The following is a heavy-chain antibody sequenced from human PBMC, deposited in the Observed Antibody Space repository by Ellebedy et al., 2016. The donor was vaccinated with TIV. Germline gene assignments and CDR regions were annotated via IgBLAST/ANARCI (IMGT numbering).Heavy chain of an antibody. CDR2: IWYDGSNK. CDR3: AREGSGGSPGTYYGMDV. V-gene: IGHV3-33*01. J-gene: IGHJ6*02. Sequence: GESLKISCAASGFTFSSYGMHWVRQAPGKGLEWVAVIWYDGSNKYYADSVKGRFTISRDNSKNTLYLQMNSLRAEDTAVYYCAREGSGGSPGTYYGMDVWGQGTTVTVSS. CDR1: GFTFSSYG. D-gene: IGHD2-15*01.